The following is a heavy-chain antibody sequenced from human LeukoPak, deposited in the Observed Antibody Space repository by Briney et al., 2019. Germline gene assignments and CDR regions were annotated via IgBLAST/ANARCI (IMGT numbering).Heavy chain of an antibody. D-gene: IGHD3-10*01. CDR1: GGSLSVYY. Sequence: PSETLSLTCIVSGGSLSVYYWSWIRQPPAKGLEWIGYISYSGSTNYNPSLESRVTISVDTSKNQFSLKLRSVTAADTAVYYCATVAVIRGVTYFDYWGQGTLVTVSS. J-gene: IGHJ4*02. V-gene: IGHV4-59*01. CDR2: ISYSGST. CDR3: ATVAVIRGVTYFDY.